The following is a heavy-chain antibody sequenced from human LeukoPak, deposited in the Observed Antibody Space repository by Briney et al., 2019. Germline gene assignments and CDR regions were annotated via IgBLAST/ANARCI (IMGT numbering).Heavy chain of an antibody. CDR3: AKGPAAHLWFDP. CDR2: ISESGAST. CDR1: AFTFNTFDNFA. V-gene: IGHV3-23*01. D-gene: IGHD6-25*01. Sequence: GGSLRLSCSVSAFTFNTFDNFAMNWVRQAPGKGLEWVAAISESGASTYYAASVKGRFTISRDNSENTLYLQMHGLRAEDTAVYYCAKGPAAHLWFDPWGQGTLVTVSS. J-gene: IGHJ5*02.